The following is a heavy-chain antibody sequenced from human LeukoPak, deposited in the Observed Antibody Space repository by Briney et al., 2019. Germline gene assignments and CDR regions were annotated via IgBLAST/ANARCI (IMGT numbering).Heavy chain of an antibody. CDR3: SRAQSGSGLGY. D-gene: IGHD6-25*01. Sequence: GGSLRLSCAASGFTFSSYWMTWVRQAPGRGLEWVANIKQDGSEKYYVDSVKGRFTISRDNAKNSLYLQMNSLRAEDTAVYYCSRAQSGSGLGYWGQGTLVTVSS. CDR1: GFTFSSYW. V-gene: IGHV3-7*01. CDR2: IKQDGSEK. J-gene: IGHJ4*02.